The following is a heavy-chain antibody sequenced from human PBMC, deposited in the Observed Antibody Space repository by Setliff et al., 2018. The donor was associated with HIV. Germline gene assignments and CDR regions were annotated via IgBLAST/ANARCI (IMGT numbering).Heavy chain of an antibody. V-gene: IGHV3-66*01. Sequence: GGSLRLSCAASGFTVSSNYMSWVRQAPGKGLEWVSVIYSGGSTYYADSVKGRFTISRDNSKNTLYLQMNSLRAEDTAVYYCARDYYGSGSYYSYYYYGMDVWGQGTTVTVSS. CDR1: GFTVSSNY. D-gene: IGHD3-10*01. J-gene: IGHJ6*02. CDR3: ARDYYGSGSYYSYYYYGMDV. CDR2: IYSGGST.